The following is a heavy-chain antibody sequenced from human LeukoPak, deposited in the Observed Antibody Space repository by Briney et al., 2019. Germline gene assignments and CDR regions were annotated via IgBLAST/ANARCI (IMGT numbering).Heavy chain of an antibody. CDR3: ARDERQGYRSGRDYYFDY. D-gene: IGHD6-19*01. J-gene: IGHJ4*02. CDR2: ISYDGSSV. V-gene: IGHV3-30-3*01. Sequence: GRSLRLSCAASGFTFSRHGMHWVRQAPGKGLEWVAVISYDGSSVYYADSVKGRFTISRDNSKNTLYLQMNSLRAEDTAVYYCARDERQGYRSGRDYYFDYWGQGTLVTVSS. CDR1: GFTFSRHG.